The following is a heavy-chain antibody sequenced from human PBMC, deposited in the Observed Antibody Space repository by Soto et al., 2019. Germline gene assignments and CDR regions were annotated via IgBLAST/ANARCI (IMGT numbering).Heavy chain of an antibody. V-gene: IGHV3-23*01. D-gene: IGHD3-3*01. CDR1: GFTFSSYA. CDR2: ISGSGGST. Sequence: EVQLLESGGGLVQPGGSLRLSCAASGFTFSSYAMSWVRQAPGKGLEWVSAISGSGGSTYYADSVKGRFTISRDNSKNTLYLQMNSLRAEDTAVYYCAKALGITIFGRVLGYMDVWGKGTTVTVSS. CDR3: AKALGITIFGRVLGYMDV. J-gene: IGHJ6*03.